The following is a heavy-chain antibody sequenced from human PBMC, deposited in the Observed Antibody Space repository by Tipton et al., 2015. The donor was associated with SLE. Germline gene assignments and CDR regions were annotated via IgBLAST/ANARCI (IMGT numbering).Heavy chain of an antibody. D-gene: IGHD4-17*01. J-gene: IGHJ6*02. CDR2: IYPGDSDT. CDR3: ARPTNVYGDYTVDGMDV. Sequence: QLVQSGAEVKKPGESLKISCKGSGYSFTSYWIGWVRQMPGKGLEWMGIIYPGDSDTRYSPSFQGQVTISADKSISTAYLQWSSLKASDTVMYYCARPTNVYGDYTVDGMDVWGQGATVTVSS. V-gene: IGHV5-51*03. CDR1: GYSFTSYW.